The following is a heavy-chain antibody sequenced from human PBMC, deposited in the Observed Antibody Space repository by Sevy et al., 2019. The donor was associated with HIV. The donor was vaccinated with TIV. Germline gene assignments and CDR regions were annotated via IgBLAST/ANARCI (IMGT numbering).Heavy chain of an antibody. CDR3: ARGLAALPGYYYGMDV. J-gene: IGHJ6*02. D-gene: IGHD6-6*01. CDR1: GFPFSSYG. V-gene: IGHV3-48*01. Sequence: GGSLRLSCAASGFPFSSYGMNWVRQAPGKGLEWVSYISDISSAIYYADSVKGRFTISGDNAKKSLYLQMNSLRAEDTAVYYCARGLAALPGYYYGMDVWGQGTTVTVSS. CDR2: ISDISSAI.